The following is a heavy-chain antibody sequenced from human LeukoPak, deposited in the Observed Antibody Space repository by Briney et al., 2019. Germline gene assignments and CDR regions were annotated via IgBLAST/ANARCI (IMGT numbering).Heavy chain of an antibody. Sequence: SETLSLTCTVSGGSISSHYWSWIRQPPGKGLEWIGCIYYSGSTNYNPSLKSRVTISVDTSKNRFSLKLSSVTAADTAVYYCAREPSSGWRFGWFDPWGQGTLVTVSS. J-gene: IGHJ5*02. CDR1: GGSISSHY. V-gene: IGHV4-59*11. CDR2: IYYSGST. CDR3: AREPSSGWRFGWFDP. D-gene: IGHD6-19*01.